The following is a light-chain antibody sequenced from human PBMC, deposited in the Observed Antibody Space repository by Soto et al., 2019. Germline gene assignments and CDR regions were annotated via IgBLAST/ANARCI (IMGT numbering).Light chain of an antibody. Sequence: DIVMTQSPSSLSASVGDRVTISCRAGQRITNYLNWYQQKPGKAPKLLIYGASSLQSGVPSRFSGSGSGTDFTLTISSLQPEDYATYYCQQNYSTPPLTFGGGTKVDIK. CDR2: GAS. J-gene: IGKJ4*01. V-gene: IGKV1-39*01. CDR3: QQNYSTPPLT. CDR1: QRITNY.